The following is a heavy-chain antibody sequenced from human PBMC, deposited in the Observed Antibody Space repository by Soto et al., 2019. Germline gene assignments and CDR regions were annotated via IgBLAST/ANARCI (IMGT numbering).Heavy chain of an antibody. CDR2: IIPIDGTT. D-gene: IGHD3-10*01. Sequence: QVQLVQSGAEVKKPGASVKVSCRASGDTFSSYAVNWLRQAPGQGLEWVGRIIPIDGTTDYAQNFKGRVTITADKGRNTASIDMSSLRAGKKASYYCAGRRDFGYGGYYKRYYGMDNWGRGTTVTVAS. V-gene: IGHV1-69*08. J-gene: IGHJ6*02. CDR3: AGRRDFGYGGYYKRYYGMDN. CDR1: GDTFSSYA.